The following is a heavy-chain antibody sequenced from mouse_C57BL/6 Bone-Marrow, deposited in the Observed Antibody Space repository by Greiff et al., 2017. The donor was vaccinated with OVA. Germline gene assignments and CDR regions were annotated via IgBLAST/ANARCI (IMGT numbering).Heavy chain of an antibody. Sequence: EVKLVESGGDLVKPGGSLKLSCAASGFTFSSYGMSWVRQTPDKRLEWVATISSGGSYTYYPDSVKGRFTISRDNAKNTLYLQMSSLKSEDTAMYYCARRGFPGDYWGQGTTLTVSS. D-gene: IGHD2-2*01. J-gene: IGHJ2*01. CDR1: GFTFSSYG. CDR3: ARRGFPGDY. V-gene: IGHV5-6*02. CDR2: ISSGGSYT.